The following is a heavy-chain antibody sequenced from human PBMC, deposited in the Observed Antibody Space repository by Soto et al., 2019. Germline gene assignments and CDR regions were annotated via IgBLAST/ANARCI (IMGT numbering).Heavy chain of an antibody. J-gene: IGHJ6*01. D-gene: IGHD2-2*01. CDR1: GYSFISYW. Sequence: GESLKISCKGSGYSFISYWISWVRQLPGKGLAWMGRIDPSDSYTNYSPSFQGHVSISADKSISSAYLQWSSLKASDTAMYYCASHLSRDIVVVPAAEMDVWGQGTTVTVSS. CDR3: ASHLSRDIVVVPAAEMDV. V-gene: IGHV5-10-1*01. CDR2: IDPSDSYT.